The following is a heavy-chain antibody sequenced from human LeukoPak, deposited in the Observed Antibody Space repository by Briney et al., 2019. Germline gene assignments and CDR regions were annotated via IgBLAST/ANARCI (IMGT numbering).Heavy chain of an antibody. D-gene: IGHD3-3*01. V-gene: IGHV4-59*01. Sequence: SETLSLTCTVSGGSISSYYWSWIRQPPGKGLEWIGYIYYSGSTNYNPSLKSRVTISVDTSKNQFSLKLSSVTAADTAVYYCARGPGPKYYDFWSGPFDYWGQGTLVTVSS. CDR3: ARGPGPKYYDFWSGPFDY. CDR1: GGSISSYY. J-gene: IGHJ4*02. CDR2: IYYSGST.